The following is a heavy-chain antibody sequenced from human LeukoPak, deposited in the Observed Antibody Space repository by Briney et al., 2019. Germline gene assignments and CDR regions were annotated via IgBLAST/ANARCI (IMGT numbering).Heavy chain of an antibody. CDR2: ISGSSTYI. D-gene: IGHD3-10*01. J-gene: IGHJ6*03. CDR1: GFTFSRYT. Sequence: GGSLRLSCAASGFTFSRYTMNWVRQAPGKGLEWVSSISGSSTYIYYADSVKGRFTISRDNAKNSLFLQMNSLRAEDTAVYYCASVGSDYYYYYYMDVWGKGTTVTISS. V-gene: IGHV3-21*01. CDR3: ASVGSDYYYYYYMDV.